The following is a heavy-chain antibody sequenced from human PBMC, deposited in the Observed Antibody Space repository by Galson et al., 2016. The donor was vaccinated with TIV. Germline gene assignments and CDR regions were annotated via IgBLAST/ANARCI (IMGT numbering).Heavy chain of an antibody. Sequence: SVKVSCKASGVTFSTYAISWVRQAPGQGLEWMGGIIPIFDTTNYAEKFQGRVTITADESTSTSYMELSSPRSDATAMYYCPLTYCGGDCYPPGGMDVWGQGTTVTVSS. CDR1: GVTFSTYA. CDR3: PLTYCGGDCYPPGGMDV. V-gene: IGHV1-69*13. D-gene: IGHD2-21*02. CDR2: IIPIFDTT. J-gene: IGHJ6*02.